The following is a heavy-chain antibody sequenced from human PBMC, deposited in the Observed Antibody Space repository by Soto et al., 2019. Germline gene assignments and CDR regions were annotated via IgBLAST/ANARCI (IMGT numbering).Heavy chain of an antibody. CDR1: VYTFTEYD. CDR3: EVTTGY. V-gene: IGHV1-8*01. D-gene: IGHD4-17*01. Sequence: GASVTVSCKTSVYTFTEYDINWVRQAPGQGLEYMGWVSPENRNAGYAPQFRGRVSMTADTSINTVYLELTTLTYEDTAVYYCEVTTGYWGQGTMVTVSS. CDR2: VSPENRNA. J-gene: IGHJ4*02.